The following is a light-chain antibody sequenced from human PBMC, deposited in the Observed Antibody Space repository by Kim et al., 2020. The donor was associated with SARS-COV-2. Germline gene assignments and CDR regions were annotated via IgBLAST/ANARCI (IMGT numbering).Light chain of an antibody. V-gene: IGLV1-40*01. J-gene: IGLJ1*01. Sequence: RVTISCTGGRSAIGAGNDVHWYQHLPGKAPKLLVYENNDRPSGVPDRFSGSKSGTSASLAITGLQAEDEADYYCQSYDSTLNDYVFGTGTKVTVL. CDR3: QSYDSTLNDYV. CDR2: ENN. CDR1: RSAIGAGND.